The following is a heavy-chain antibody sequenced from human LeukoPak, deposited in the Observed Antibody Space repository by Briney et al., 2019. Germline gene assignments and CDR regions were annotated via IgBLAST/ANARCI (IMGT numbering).Heavy chain of an antibody. D-gene: IGHD3-22*01. CDR1: GASVSGFY. CDR3: ARAGLFDSSGFSQIDN. J-gene: IGHJ4*02. Sequence: PSETLSLTCAVSGASVSGFYWNWIRQSPGKGLEWVGYIFKSESINYNPSFKRRVTISVDTSKNQFSLKPKSMTAADTAVYFCARAGLFDSSGFSQIDNWGQGTLVTVSS. CDR2: IFKSESI. V-gene: IGHV4-59*02.